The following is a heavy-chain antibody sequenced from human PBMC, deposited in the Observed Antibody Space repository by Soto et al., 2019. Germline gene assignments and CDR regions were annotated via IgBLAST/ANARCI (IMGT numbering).Heavy chain of an antibody. D-gene: IGHD5-12*01. J-gene: IGHJ5*02. CDR2: ISAYNGNT. Sequence: QVQLVQSGAEVKKPGASVKVSCKASGYTFTSYGISWVRQAPGQGLEWMGWISAYNGNTNYAQKLQGRVTMTTDTATSTAYMEVSSLRSDDTAVYYCARLERGYSGYEMYNWFYPWGQGTLVTVSS. CDR3: ARLERGYSGYEMYNWFYP. V-gene: IGHV1-18*01. CDR1: GYTFTSYG.